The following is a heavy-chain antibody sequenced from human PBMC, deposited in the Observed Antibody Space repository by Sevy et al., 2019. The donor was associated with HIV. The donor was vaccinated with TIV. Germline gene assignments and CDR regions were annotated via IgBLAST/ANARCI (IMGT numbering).Heavy chain of an antibody. Sequence: GGSLRLSCAASGFTFSNAWMSWVRQAPGMGLEWVGRIKSKTDGGTTDYAAPVKGRFTISRDDSKNTLYLQMNSLKTEDTAVYYCTTFTMIVVVISDYWGQGTLVTVSS. CDR1: GFTFSNAW. J-gene: IGHJ4*02. CDR2: IKSKTDGGTT. CDR3: TTFTMIVVVISDY. V-gene: IGHV3-15*01. D-gene: IGHD3-22*01.